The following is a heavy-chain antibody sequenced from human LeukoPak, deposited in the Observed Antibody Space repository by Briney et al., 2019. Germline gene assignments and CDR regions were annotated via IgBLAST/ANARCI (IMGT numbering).Heavy chain of an antibody. CDR1: GVTFSSYG. J-gene: IGHJ4*02. CDR2: ISYDGSNK. V-gene: IGHV3-30*18. Sequence: GGSLRLSCAASGVTFSSYGMHWVRQAPGKGLEWVAVISYDGSNKYYADSAKGRFTISRDNSKNTLYLQMNSLRAEDTAVYYCAKANNEIAAAGYFDYWGQGTLVTVSS. CDR3: AKANNEIAAAGYFDY. D-gene: IGHD6-13*01.